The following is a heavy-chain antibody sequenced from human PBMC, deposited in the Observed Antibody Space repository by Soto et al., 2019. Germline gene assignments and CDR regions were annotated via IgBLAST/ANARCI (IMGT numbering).Heavy chain of an antibody. CDR1: GGTFSSYA. CDR3: AREPPLEYSSSILYGMDV. J-gene: IGHJ6*02. CDR2: IIPIFGTA. V-gene: IGHV1-69*13. Sequence: GASVKVSCKASGGTFSSYAISWVRQAPGQGLEWMGGIIPIFGTANYAQKFQGRVTITADESTSTAYMELSSLRSEDTAVYYCAREPPLEYSSSILYGMDVWGQGTTVTVSS. D-gene: IGHD6-6*01.